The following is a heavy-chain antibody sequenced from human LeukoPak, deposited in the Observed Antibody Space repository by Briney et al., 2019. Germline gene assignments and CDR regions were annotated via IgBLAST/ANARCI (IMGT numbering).Heavy chain of an antibody. V-gene: IGHV4-34*01. CDR1: GVSFSDYY. Sequence: SETLSLTCVVYGVSFSDYYLTVIRQPPGKGLEWIGEIYHSGSTNYNPSLKSRVTISVDKSKNQFSLKLSSVTAADTAVYYCARVRQNYYDSSGYYFPWGQGTLVTVSS. CDR2: IYHSGST. J-gene: IGHJ5*02. D-gene: IGHD3-22*01. CDR3: ARVRQNYYDSSGYYFP.